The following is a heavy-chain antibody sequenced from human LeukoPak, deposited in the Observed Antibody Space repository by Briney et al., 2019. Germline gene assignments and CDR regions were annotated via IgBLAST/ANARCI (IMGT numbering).Heavy chain of an antibody. Sequence: SETLSLTCAVYGGSFSGYYRSWIRQPPGKGLEWIGEINHSGSTNYNPSLKSRVTISVDTSKNQFSLKLSSVTAADTAVYYCARGGPGIVVVPAATATTTRTSFDYWGQGTLVTVSS. D-gene: IGHD2-2*01. J-gene: IGHJ4*02. CDR2: INHSGST. CDR1: GGSFSGYY. CDR3: ARGGPGIVVVPAATATTTRTSFDY. V-gene: IGHV4-34*01.